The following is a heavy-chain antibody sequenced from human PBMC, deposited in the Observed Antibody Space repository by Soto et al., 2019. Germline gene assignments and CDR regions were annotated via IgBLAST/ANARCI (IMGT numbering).Heavy chain of an antibody. Sequence: PSKTLSLTCSVSVASITSTVSYSAWIRQPPGKGLEWIGSIYYSGTTHYSPSLKSRVTISIDTSRNQFSLRLTSVTAADTAVYYCARHDRAPDDSSVNWFDPWGQGTLVT. CDR3: ARHDRAPDDSSVNWFDP. V-gene: IGHV4-39*01. CDR2: IYYSGTT. CDR1: VASITSTVSY. D-gene: IGHD3-22*01. J-gene: IGHJ5*02.